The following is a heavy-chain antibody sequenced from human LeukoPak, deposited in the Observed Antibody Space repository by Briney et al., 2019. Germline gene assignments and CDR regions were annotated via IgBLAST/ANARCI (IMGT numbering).Heavy chain of an antibody. CDR1: GGSISSSSYY. Sequence: SETLSLTCTVSGGSISSSSYYWSWIRQPPGKGLEWIGYIYYSGSTNYNPSLKSRVTISVDTSKNQFSLKLSSVTAADTAVYYCARDRYYYDSSGYLFDYWGQGTLVTVSS. CDR3: ARDRYYYDSSGYLFDY. J-gene: IGHJ4*02. D-gene: IGHD3-22*01. V-gene: IGHV4-61*01. CDR2: IYYSGST.